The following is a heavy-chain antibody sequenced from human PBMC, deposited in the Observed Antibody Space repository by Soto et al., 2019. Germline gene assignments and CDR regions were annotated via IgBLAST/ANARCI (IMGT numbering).Heavy chain of an antibody. J-gene: IGHJ4*02. Sequence: EVQLVESGGGVVQPGGSLRLSCAASGLTFSSYCMHWVRQAPGKGLVWVSRISTDGSVTTYADSVKGRFTISRDNAKNTLYLQRTSRGTEERAVNYCRRAQYSSGGWVLDSWGQGPLVTVSP. V-gene: IGHV3-74*01. CDR1: GLTFSSYC. CDR3: RRAQYSSGGWVLDS. CDR2: ISTDGSVT. D-gene: IGHD6-25*01.